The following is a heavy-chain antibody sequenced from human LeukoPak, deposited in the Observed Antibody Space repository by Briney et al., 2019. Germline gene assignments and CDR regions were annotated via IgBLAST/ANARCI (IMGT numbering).Heavy chain of an antibody. CDR3: AKDIVAAGLFFDY. D-gene: IGHD6-13*01. V-gene: IGHV3-11*01. Sequence: TGGSLRLSCAASGFSFSDYYMGWIRQAPGKGLDWVSFISSSSSGSTTYYAVSVKGRFTISRDNAKNSLYLQMDSLRAEDTAVYYCAKDIVAAGLFFDYWGQGTLVTVSS. J-gene: IGHJ4*02. CDR2: ISSSSSGSTT. CDR1: GFSFSDYY.